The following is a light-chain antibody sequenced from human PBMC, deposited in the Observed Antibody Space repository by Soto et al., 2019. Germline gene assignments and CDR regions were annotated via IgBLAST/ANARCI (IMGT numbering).Light chain of an antibody. J-gene: IGKJ3*01. Sequence: DLQMTQSPSSLSASVGDRVTIACRASHNVRSYLNWYQQRPGKAPKLLISETSTLESGVPSKFSGTGYGTDFTLTISSLQPEDFATYYCQQTFSIPRTFGPGTKVDI. CDR1: HNVRSY. CDR2: ETS. CDR3: QQTFSIPRT. V-gene: IGKV1-39*01.